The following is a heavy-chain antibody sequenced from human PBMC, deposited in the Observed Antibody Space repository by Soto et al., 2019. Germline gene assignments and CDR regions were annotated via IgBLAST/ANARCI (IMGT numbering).Heavy chain of an antibody. Sequence: SETLSLTCTVSGGSISSGGYYWSWIRQHPGKGLEWIGYIYYSGSTNYNPSLKSRVTISVDTSKNQFSLKLSSVTAADTAVYYCAREGWTYEIFDYWGQGTLVTVSS. CDR1: GGSISSGGYY. CDR3: AREGWTYEIFDY. J-gene: IGHJ4*02. D-gene: IGHD1-7*01. CDR2: IYYSGST. V-gene: IGHV4-31*03.